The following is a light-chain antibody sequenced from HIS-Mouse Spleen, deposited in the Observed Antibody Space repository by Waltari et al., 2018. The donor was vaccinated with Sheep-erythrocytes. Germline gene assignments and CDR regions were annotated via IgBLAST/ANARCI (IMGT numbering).Light chain of an antibody. V-gene: IGLV2-14*01. CDR3: SSYTSGSTLWV. Sequence: QSALTQPASVSGSPGQSITISCTGTSSDVGGYNYVSWYQQHPGKAPKLMIYEVSNRPSGGSNGFSGSKSGNTASLTISGLQAEDEADYYCSSYTSGSTLWVFGGGTKLPVL. CDR1: SSDVGGYNY. J-gene: IGLJ3*02. CDR2: EVS.